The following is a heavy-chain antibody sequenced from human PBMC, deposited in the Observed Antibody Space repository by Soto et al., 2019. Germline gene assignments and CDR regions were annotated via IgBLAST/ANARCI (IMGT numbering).Heavy chain of an antibody. CDR1: GFTFSNYW. D-gene: IGHD6-13*01. CDR3: ARLGIATADTYYGMDV. J-gene: IGHJ6*02. CDR2: IKQDGSER. V-gene: IGHV3-7*01. Sequence: QPGGSLRLSCAASGFTFSNYWMTWVRQAPGKGLEWVANIKQDGSERYYVDSVKGRFTISRDNAKNSLYLQMNSLRAEDTAVYFCARLGIATADTYYGMDVWGQGTTVTVSS.